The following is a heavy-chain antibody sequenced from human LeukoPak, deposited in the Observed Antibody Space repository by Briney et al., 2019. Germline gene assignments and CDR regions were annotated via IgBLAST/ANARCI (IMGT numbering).Heavy chain of an antibody. D-gene: IGHD5-24*01. J-gene: IGHJ4*02. CDR1: GFTFSSYA. V-gene: IGHV3-23*01. CDR2: IGGSGGST. CDR3: AKDGDGYSIYYFDY. Sequence: GGSLRLSCAASGFTFSSYAMSWVRQAPGKGLEWVSAIGGSGGSTYYADSVKGRFTISRDNSKNTLYLQMNSLRAEDTAVYYCAKDGDGYSIYYFDYWGQGTLVTVSS.